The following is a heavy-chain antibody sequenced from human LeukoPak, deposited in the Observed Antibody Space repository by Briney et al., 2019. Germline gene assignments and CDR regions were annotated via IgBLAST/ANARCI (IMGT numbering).Heavy chain of an antibody. CDR2: ISATGGST. CDR3: AKVKTRDGYNYFDY. V-gene: IGHV3-23*01. J-gene: IGHJ4*02. Sequence: GGSLRLSCAASGFSLSTYAMSWVRQAPGKGLEWVSAISATGGSTYYADSVKGRFTISRDNSKNTLYLQMNSLRAEDTAVYYCAKVKTRDGYNYFDYWGQGTLVTVSS. CDR1: GFSLSTYA. D-gene: IGHD5-24*01.